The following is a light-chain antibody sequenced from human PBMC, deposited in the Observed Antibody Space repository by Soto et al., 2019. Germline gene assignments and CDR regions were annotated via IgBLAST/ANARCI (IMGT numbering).Light chain of an antibody. V-gene: IGKV1-12*02. CDR1: QGISSW. Sequence: DLQMTQSPSSVSASVGDRVTITCRASQGISSWVAWYQQKPGKAPKLLIYAASSLQSGVPSRFSGSGSGTDFTLTISSLQPEDFATYDCQQATSFPYTGGQGTKMEIK. CDR3: QQATSFPYT. J-gene: IGKJ2*01. CDR2: AAS.